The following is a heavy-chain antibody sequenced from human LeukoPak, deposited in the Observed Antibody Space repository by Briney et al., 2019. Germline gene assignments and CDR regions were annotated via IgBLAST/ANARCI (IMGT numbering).Heavy chain of an antibody. J-gene: IGHJ6*04. CDR3: AELGITMIGGV. Sequence: PGGSLRLSCEASGFTFSNYGMSWVRQVPGRGLVWVSRIHLDGSVTNYADSVKGRFTISRDNAKNTLYLQMNSLRAEDTAVYYCAELGITMIGGVWGKGTTVTISS. CDR1: GFTFSNYG. CDR2: IHLDGSVT. V-gene: IGHV3-74*01. D-gene: IGHD3-10*02.